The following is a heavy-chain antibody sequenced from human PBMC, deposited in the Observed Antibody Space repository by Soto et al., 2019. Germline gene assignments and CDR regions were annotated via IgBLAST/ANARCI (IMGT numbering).Heavy chain of an antibody. CDR3: ARDSRGYSYGHYYYYGMDV. V-gene: IGHV3-21*01. J-gene: IGHJ6*02. CDR2: ISSSSSYI. CDR1: GFTFSSYS. D-gene: IGHD5-18*01. Sequence: ESGGGLVKPGGSLRLSCAASGFTFSSYSMNWVRQAPGKGLEWVSSISSSSSYIYYADSVKGRFTISRDNAKNSLYLQMNSLRAEDTAVYYCARDSRGYSYGHYYYYGMDVWGQGTTVTVSS.